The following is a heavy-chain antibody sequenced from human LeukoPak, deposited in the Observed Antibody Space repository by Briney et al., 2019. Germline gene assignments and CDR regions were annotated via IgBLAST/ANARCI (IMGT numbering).Heavy chain of an antibody. J-gene: IGHJ4*02. Sequence: PGGSLRLSCAASGFTFSSYWMSWVRQAPGKGLEWVANIKQDGSEKYYVDSVKGRFTISRDNAENSLYLQMNSLRAEDTAVYYCARPGGYGVQPLDFWGQGTLVTVSS. D-gene: IGHD5-18*01. CDR2: IKQDGSEK. V-gene: IGHV3-7*01. CDR3: ARPGGYGVQPLDF. CDR1: GFTFSSYW.